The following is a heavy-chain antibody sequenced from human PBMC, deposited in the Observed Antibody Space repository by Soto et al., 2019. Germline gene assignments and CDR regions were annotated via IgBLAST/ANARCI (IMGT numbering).Heavy chain of an antibody. J-gene: IGHJ5*02. D-gene: IGHD2-15*01. CDR2: INHSGST. Sequence: PSETLSLTCAVYGGSFSGYYWSWIRQPPGKGLEWIGEINHSGSTNYNPSLKSRVTISVDTSKNQFSLKLSSVTAADTAVYYCARLGLLRPIVVVVAATPGSHWFDPWGQGTLVTAPQ. CDR3: ARLGLLRPIVVVVAATPGSHWFDP. V-gene: IGHV4-34*01. CDR1: GGSFSGYY.